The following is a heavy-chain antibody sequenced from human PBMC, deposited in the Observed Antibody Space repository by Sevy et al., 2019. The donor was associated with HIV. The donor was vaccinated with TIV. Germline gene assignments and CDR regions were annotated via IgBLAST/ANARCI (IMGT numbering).Heavy chain of an antibody. V-gene: IGHV4-34*01. CDR2: INHSGST. Sequence: SETLSLTCAVYGGSFSGYYWSRIRQPPGKGLEWIGEINHSGSTNYNPSLKSRVTISVDTSKNQFSLKLSSVTAADTAVYYCARIPNIVVVPAARNWFDPWGQGTLVTVSS. CDR3: ARIPNIVVVPAARNWFDP. CDR1: GGSFSGYY. J-gene: IGHJ5*02. D-gene: IGHD2-2*01.